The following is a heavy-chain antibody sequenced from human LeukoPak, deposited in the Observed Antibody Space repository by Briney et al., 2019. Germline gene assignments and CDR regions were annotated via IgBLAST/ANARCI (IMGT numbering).Heavy chain of an antibody. V-gene: IGHV4-61*02. CDR1: GSAISSGGYY. CDR2: IHASGST. D-gene: IGHD3-10*01. CDR3: ARDLDGDGVYYFDY. J-gene: IGHJ4*02. Sequence: SQTLSLTCTVSGSAISSGGYYWSWIRQPAGKGLEWIGRIHASGSTYYNPSLKSRVTISVDTSKNQFSLKLSSVTAADTAVYYCARDLDGDGVYYFDYWGQGSLVTVSS.